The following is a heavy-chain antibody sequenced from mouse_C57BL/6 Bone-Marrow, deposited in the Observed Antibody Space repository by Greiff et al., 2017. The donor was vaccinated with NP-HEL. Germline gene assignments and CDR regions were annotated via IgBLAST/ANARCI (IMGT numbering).Heavy chain of an antibody. D-gene: IGHD1-1*01. Sequence: EVKLQESGAELVRPGASVKLSCTASGFNIKDDYMHWVKQRPEQGLEWIGWIDPENGDTEYASKFQGKATITADTSSNTAYLQVNSLTSEDTAVYYWTTRIYYYGSRYYFDYWGQGTTLTVSS. V-gene: IGHV14-4*01. CDR3: TTRIYYYGSRYYFDY. CDR2: IDPENGDT. CDR1: GFNIKDDY. J-gene: IGHJ2*01.